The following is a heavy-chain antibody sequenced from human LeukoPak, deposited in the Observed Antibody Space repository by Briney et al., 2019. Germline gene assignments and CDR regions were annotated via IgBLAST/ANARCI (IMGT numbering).Heavy chain of an antibody. J-gene: IGHJ4*02. V-gene: IGHV1-8*01. CDR2: MNPNSGNT. CDR3: ATGAGVYGGNYFEY. CDR1: GYTFTSYD. D-gene: IGHD4-23*01. Sequence: ASVKVSCKASGYTFTSYDINWVRQATGLGLEWMGWMNPNSGNTGYAQKFQGRVTMTRNTSISTAYMELSSLRSEDTAVYYCATGAGVYGGNYFEYWGQGTLVTVSS.